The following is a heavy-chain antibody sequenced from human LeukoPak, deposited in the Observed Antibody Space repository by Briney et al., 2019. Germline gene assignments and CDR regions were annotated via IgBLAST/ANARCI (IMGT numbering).Heavy chain of an antibody. J-gene: IGHJ2*01. Sequence: SETLSLTYTVSGVSVSSYYWSWVRQPPGKGRDWVGYMYYSGSTSYNPSLKSRVSISLDTSEHEFSLTLSSVSAAVTAGYDCVREANSPTARYWYFDLWGRGTLVTVSS. V-gene: IGHV4-59*02. CDR3: VREANSPTARYWYFDL. CDR2: MYYSGST. CDR1: GVSVSSYY. D-gene: IGHD4-23*01.